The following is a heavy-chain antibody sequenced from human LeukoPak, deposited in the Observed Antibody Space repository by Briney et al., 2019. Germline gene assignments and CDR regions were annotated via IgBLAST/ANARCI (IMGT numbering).Heavy chain of an antibody. CDR2: IYYSGST. CDR1: GGSISSYY. CDR3: ARAGRWFDP. J-gene: IGHJ5*02. Sequence: TASETLSLTCTVSGGSISSYYWSWIRQPPGKGLEWIGYIYYSGSTNYNPSLKSRVTISVDTSKNQFSLKLSSVTAADTAVYYCARAGRWFDPWGQRTLVTVPP. D-gene: IGHD1-14*01. V-gene: IGHV4-59*01.